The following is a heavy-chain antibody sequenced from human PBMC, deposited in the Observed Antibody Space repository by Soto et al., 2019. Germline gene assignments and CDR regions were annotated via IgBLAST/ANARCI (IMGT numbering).Heavy chain of an antibody. CDR3: ARDPSKYDYGDYGYYYYMDV. CDR2: IWYDGSNK. J-gene: IGHJ6*03. V-gene: IGHV3-33*01. Sequence: GGSLRLSCAASGFTFSSYGMHWVRQAPGKGLEWVAVIWYDGSNKYYADSVKGRFTISRDNSKNTLYLQMNSLRAEDTAVYYCARDPSKYDYGDYGYYYYMDVWGKGTTVTVSS. D-gene: IGHD4-17*01. CDR1: GFTFSSYG.